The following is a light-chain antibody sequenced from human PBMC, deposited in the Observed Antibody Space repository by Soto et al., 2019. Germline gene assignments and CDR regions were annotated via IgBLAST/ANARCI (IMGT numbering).Light chain of an antibody. V-gene: IGKV1-9*01. CDR3: QQFKSYPIT. CDR1: QGISSD. J-gene: IGKJ5*01. Sequence: DIQLTQSPSFLSASEGDRVTITCRASQGISSDLAWYQQNPGKAPKLLIYAASTLQNGVPSTFSGSGSGTEFTLTISSLQPEDFGTYYCQQFKSYPITFGQGTRLEI. CDR2: AAS.